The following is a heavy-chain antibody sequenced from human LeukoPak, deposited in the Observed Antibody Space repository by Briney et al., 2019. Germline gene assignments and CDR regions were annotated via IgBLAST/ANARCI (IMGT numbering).Heavy chain of an antibody. V-gene: IGHV3-7*01. J-gene: IGHJ5*02. Sequence: GGSLRLSCAASGFIFNSYWMSWVRQAPGKGLEWVANINEDGSEKYYVDSVKGRFTISRDNAKNSLYLQMNSLRVEDTAVYYCASDTKVRAPWGRGTLVTVSS. CDR2: INEDGSEK. CDR3: ASDTKVRAP. CDR1: GFIFNSYW. D-gene: IGHD2-2*01.